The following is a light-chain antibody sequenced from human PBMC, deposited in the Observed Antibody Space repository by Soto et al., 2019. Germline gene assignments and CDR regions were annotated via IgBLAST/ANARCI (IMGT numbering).Light chain of an antibody. J-gene: IGKJ5*01. CDR1: QSVSSSY. CDR2: EAS. Sequence: EILMPQSPATLSVSPGERATLSCRASQSVSSSYLAWSQQKPGQAPRFLIYEASNRATGNPARFSGSGSGTDFTLTISSLEPEDFAVYYCQQSSNWPTTFGQGTRLEI. V-gene: IGKV3D-20*02. CDR3: QQSSNWPTT.